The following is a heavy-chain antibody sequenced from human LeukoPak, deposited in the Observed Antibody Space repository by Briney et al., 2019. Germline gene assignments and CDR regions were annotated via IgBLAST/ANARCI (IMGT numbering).Heavy chain of an antibody. CDR1: GYTFTDHY. CDR2: INPNSGDT. CDR3: ASTSIVVVPAASTQTDY. J-gene: IGHJ4*02. Sequence: ASVKVSCKASGYTFTDHYIHWVRQAPGQGLECMGWINPNSGDTNYAQKFQGRVTMTGDTSISTAYMELSSLRSEDTAVYYCASTSIVVVPAASTQTDYWGQGTLVTVSS. D-gene: IGHD2-2*01. V-gene: IGHV1-2*02.